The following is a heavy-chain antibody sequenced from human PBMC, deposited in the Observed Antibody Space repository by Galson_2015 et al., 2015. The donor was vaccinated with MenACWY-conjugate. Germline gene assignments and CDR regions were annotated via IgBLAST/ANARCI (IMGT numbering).Heavy chain of an antibody. CDR1: GFTFSSYS. Sequence: SLRLSCAASGFTFSSYSMNWVRQAPGKGLEWVSAISGSGGSTYYADSVKGRFTISRDNSKNTLYLQMNSLRAEDTAVYYCAKDTYYYDRGYFDYWGQGTLVTVSS. J-gene: IGHJ4*02. D-gene: IGHD3-22*01. CDR3: AKDTYYYDRGYFDY. V-gene: IGHV3-23*01. CDR2: ISGSGGST.